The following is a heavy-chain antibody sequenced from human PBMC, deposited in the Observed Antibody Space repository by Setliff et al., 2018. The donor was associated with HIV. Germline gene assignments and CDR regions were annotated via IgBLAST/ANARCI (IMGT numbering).Heavy chain of an antibody. CDR2: IHYGGTT. D-gene: IGHD2-2*01. Sequence: SETLSLTCTVSGDSISSSSYYWGWIRQSPGKGLEWIGSIHYGGTTYSNPSLRSRVAFSVDTSKNQFSLQLSSVTAADMAVYYCARTRDCSSSGCFYHAFDMWGQGTMVTVSS. V-gene: IGHV4-39*01. CDR3: ARTRDCSSSGCFYHAFDM. J-gene: IGHJ3*02. CDR1: GDSISSSSYY.